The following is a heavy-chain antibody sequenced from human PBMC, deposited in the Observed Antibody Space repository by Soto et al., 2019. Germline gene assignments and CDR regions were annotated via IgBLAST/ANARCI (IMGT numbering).Heavy chain of an antibody. Sequence: WGSLRLSCAASGFTFHSHAMSWVRLAPGKGLEWISSITGNGLNSYYANSVKGRFTISRDNSKNTVYLQMNGLGAEDTAVYYCTKAFIAVAVPDYWGQGTLVTVSS. CDR2: ITGNGLNS. CDR3: TKAFIAVAVPDY. V-gene: IGHV3-23*01. J-gene: IGHJ4*02. D-gene: IGHD6-19*01. CDR1: GFTFHSHA.